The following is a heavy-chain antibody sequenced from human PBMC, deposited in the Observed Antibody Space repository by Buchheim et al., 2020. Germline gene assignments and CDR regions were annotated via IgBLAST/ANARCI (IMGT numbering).Heavy chain of an antibody. D-gene: IGHD1-26*01. V-gene: IGHV3-23*01. Sequence: EVQLLESGGGLVQPGGSLRLSCAASGFTFSSYAMSWVRQAPGKGLEWVSAISGSGGSTYYADSVKGRFTIPRDNSKNTLYLQMNSLRAEDTAVYYCAKDGRDVMVGATRVFDYWGQGTL. J-gene: IGHJ4*02. CDR1: GFTFSSYA. CDR2: ISGSGGST. CDR3: AKDGRDVMVGATRVFDY.